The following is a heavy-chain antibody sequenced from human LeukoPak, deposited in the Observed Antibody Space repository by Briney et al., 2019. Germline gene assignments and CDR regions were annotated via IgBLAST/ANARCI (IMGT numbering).Heavy chain of an antibody. J-gene: IGHJ4*02. D-gene: IGHD2-15*01. CDR1: GFTFSSYS. Sequence: GGSLRLSCAASGFTFSSYSMNWVRQAPGKGLEWVSSISSSSSYIYYADSVKGRFTISRDNAKNSLYLQMNSLRAEDTAVYYCARGEDIVVVVAATGPFDYWGQGTLVTVSS. CDR3: ARGEDIVVVVAATGPFDY. CDR2: ISSSSSYI. V-gene: IGHV3-21*01.